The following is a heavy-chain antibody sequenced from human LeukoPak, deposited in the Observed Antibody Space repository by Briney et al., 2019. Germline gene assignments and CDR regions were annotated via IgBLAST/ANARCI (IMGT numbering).Heavy chain of an antibody. CDR1: GYTFTSYY. D-gene: IGHD3-10*01. Sequence: ASVKVSCKASGYTFTSYYMHWVRQAPGQGLEWMGIINPSGGSTSYAQKFQGRVTMTRDTSTSTVYMELSRLRSEDTAVYYCARDPPGDGSGSYYPTSYYYYGMDVWGQGTTVTVSS. V-gene: IGHV1-46*01. J-gene: IGHJ6*02. CDR2: INPSGGST. CDR3: ARDPPGDGSGSYYPTSYYYYGMDV.